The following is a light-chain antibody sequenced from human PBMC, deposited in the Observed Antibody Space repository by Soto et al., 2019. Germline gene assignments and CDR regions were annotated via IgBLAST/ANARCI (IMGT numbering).Light chain of an antibody. CDR1: QGISSY. V-gene: IGKV1-9*01. CDR3: QQLNR. J-gene: IGKJ2*01. CDR2: AAS. Sequence: IQLTQSPSSLSASVGDRVTITCRASQGISSYLAWYQQKPGKAPKLLIYAASTLESGVPSRFSGSGPGTDFTLTITRLQPEDFATYYCQQLNRFGQGTKVDIK.